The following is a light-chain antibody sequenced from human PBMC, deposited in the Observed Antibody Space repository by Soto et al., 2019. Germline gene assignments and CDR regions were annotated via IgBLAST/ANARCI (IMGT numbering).Light chain of an antibody. J-gene: IGLJ1*01. V-gene: IGLV2-14*01. CDR2: EVS. CDR3: TSYTSTIPYV. Sequence: QSALTQPASVSGSPGQSITISCTGYSNDVGGYNYVSWYQQHPGQAPKLIIYEVSDRPSGVSPRFSGSKSGNTASLTISGLQVADEADYFCTSYTSTIPYVFGSGTKVTVL. CDR1: SNDVGGYNY.